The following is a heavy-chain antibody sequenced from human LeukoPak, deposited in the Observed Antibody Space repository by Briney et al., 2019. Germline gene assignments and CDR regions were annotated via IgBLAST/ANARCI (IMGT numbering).Heavy chain of an antibody. Sequence: SETLSLTCTVYGGSFSGHFWCWIRQPPGKGLEWIGEIYHSGGTNYHPSLKRRVTISVDTSKNQFSLTLSSVTAADTAVYYSARVLPKMDSSPQDYWGQGTLVTVSS. V-gene: IGHV4-34*01. CDR1: GGSFSGHF. D-gene: IGHD6-13*01. J-gene: IGHJ4*02. CDR2: IYHSGGT. CDR3: ARVLPKMDSSPQDY.